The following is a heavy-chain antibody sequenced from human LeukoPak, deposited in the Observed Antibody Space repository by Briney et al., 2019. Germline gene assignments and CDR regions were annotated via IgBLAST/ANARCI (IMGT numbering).Heavy chain of an antibody. D-gene: IGHD2-15*01. Sequence: ASVKVSCKASGYTFTSYGISWVRQAPGQGLEWMGWISAYNGNTNYAQKLQGRVIMTTDTSTSTAYMELRSLRSDDTAVYYCARDGDMGYCSGGSCYNYWGQGTLVTVSS. CDR2: ISAYNGNT. J-gene: IGHJ4*02. V-gene: IGHV1-18*01. CDR3: ARDGDMGYCSGGSCYNY. CDR1: GYTFTSYG.